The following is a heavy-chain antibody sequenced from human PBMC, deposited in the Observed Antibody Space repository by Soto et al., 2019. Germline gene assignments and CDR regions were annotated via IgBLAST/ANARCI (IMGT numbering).Heavy chain of an antibody. V-gene: IGHV1-69*13. CDR1: GGTFSSYA. CDR3: ARSSYSSSWFEPYFDY. Sequence: ASVKVSCKASGGTFSSYAISWVRQAPGQGLEWMGGIIPIFGTANYAQKFQGRVTITADESTSTAYMELSSLRSEDTAVYYCARSSYSSSWFEPYFDYWGQGTLVTVSS. CDR2: IIPIFGTA. D-gene: IGHD6-13*01. J-gene: IGHJ4*02.